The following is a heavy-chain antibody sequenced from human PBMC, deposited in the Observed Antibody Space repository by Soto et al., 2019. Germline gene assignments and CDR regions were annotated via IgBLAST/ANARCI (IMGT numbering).Heavy chain of an antibody. Sequence: ASVKVSCKASGGTFSSYAISWVRQAPGQGLEWMGGIIPISETTNYAQKFQGRVTMTADASKSTAYMELSSLRSEDTAVYYCARPMYSGSYDFDYWGQGTLVTVSS. D-gene: IGHD1-26*01. V-gene: IGHV1-69*13. CDR3: ARPMYSGSYDFDY. J-gene: IGHJ4*02. CDR2: IIPISETT. CDR1: GGTFSSYA.